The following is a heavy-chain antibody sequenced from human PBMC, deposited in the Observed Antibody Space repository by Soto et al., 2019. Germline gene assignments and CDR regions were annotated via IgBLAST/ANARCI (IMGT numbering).Heavy chain of an antibody. V-gene: IGHV3-21*01. Sequence: EVQLVESGGGLVKPGGSLRLSCAASGFTFSSYSMNWVRQAPGKGLEWVSSISSSSSYIYYADSVKGRFTISRDNAKNSLYPQRNSVRAEDTAVYYCAREPYYYDSGGYPSFDYWGQGTLVTVSS. D-gene: IGHD3-22*01. J-gene: IGHJ4*02. CDR3: AREPYYYDSGGYPSFDY. CDR2: ISSSSSYI. CDR1: GFTFSSYS.